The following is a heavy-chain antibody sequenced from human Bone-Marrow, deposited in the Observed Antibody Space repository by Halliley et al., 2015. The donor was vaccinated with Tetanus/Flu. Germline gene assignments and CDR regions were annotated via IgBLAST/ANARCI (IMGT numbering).Heavy chain of an antibody. J-gene: IGHJ3*01. Sequence: QLVQSGGGVVQPGRSLRLSCAASGFTFSHFGMHWVRQAPGKGLEWVAVIWYDGSNKYYADSVKGRFTISRDNAKNTLYLQMNSLGAEDTAVYYCARVSREYYDTTGRDPFDFWGQGTILTVSS. D-gene: IGHD3-22*01. CDR1: GFTFSHFG. CDR2: IWYDGSNK. CDR3: ARVSREYYDTTGRDPFDF. V-gene: IGHV3-33*01.